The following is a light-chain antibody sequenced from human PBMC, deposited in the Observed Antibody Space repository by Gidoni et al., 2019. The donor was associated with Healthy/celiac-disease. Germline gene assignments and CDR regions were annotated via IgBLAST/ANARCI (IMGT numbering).Light chain of an antibody. Sequence: EIVSTQSPGTLSLSPGERATLSCRASQSVSSSYLALYQQKPGQAPRLLIYGASSRATGIPDRFSGSGSRTDFTRTISRLEPEAFAVYYCQQYGSSPPMCSFGQXTKLEIK. CDR1: QSVSSSY. CDR2: GAS. J-gene: IGKJ2*04. CDR3: QQYGSSPPMCS. V-gene: IGKV3-20*01.